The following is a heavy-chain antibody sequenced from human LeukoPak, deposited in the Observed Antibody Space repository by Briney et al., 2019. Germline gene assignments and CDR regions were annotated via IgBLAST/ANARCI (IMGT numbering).Heavy chain of an antibody. V-gene: IGHV3-30*03. Sequence: GGSLRLSCAASGFTFSSYGMHWVRQAPGKGLEWVAVISKDGSDKYYPGSVRGRFTISRDNSKNTTYLQMDSLRAEDTAIYYCARDYWWNYDYWGQGTLVTVSS. CDR2: ISKDGSDK. D-gene: IGHD1-7*01. J-gene: IGHJ4*02. CDR1: GFTFSSYG. CDR3: ARDYWWNYDY.